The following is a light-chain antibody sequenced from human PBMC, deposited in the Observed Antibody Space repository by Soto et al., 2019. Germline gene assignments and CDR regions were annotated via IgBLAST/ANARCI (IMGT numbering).Light chain of an antibody. J-gene: IGKJ2*01. CDR3: QQRSNWRYT. V-gene: IGKV3-11*01. CDR1: QSVSSY. Sequence: EIVLTQSPATLSLSPGERATLSCRASQSVSSYLAWYQQKPGQAPRLLIYDSSNRATGIPPRFSGSGSVTDFTLTISSLEPEDFAVYYCQQRSNWRYTFGQGTKLEIK. CDR2: DSS.